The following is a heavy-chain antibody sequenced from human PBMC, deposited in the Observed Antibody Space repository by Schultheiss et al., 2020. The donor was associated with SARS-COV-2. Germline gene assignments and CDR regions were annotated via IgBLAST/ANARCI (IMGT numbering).Heavy chain of an antibody. CDR3: ARDGDSSGWSIWFDP. D-gene: IGHD6-19*01. CDR1: GFTFSSYS. V-gene: IGHV3-23*01. CDR2: ISGSGGST. J-gene: IGHJ5*02. Sequence: GGSLRLSCAASGFTFSSYSMNWVRQAPGKGLEWVSAISGSGGSTYYADSVKGRFTISRDNSKNTLYLQMNSLRAEDTAVYYCARDGDSSGWSIWFDPWGQGTLVTVSS.